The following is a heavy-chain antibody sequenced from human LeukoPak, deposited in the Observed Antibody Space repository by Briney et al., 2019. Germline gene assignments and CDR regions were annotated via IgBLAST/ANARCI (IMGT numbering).Heavy chain of an antibody. CDR1: GFTFSSYE. J-gene: IGHJ4*02. CDR2: INWNGGST. CDR3: ARGIRFLEWLSGFDY. V-gene: IGHV3-20*04. D-gene: IGHD3-3*01. Sequence: GGSLRLSCAASGFTFSSYEMNWVRQVPGKGLEWVSGINWNGGSTGYADSVKGRFTISRDNAKNSLYLQMDSLRVEDTALYYCARGIRFLEWLSGFDYWGQGTLVTVSS.